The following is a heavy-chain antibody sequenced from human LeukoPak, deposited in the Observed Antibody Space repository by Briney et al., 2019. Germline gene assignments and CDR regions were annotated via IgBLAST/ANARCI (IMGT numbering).Heavy chain of an antibody. J-gene: IGHJ4*02. V-gene: IGHV1-69*05. CDR2: IIPIFGTA. D-gene: IGHD3-22*01. Sequence: SVKVSCKASGGTFSSYAISWVRQAPGQGLEWMGRIIPIFGTANYAQKFQGRVTITTDESTSTAYVELSSLRSEDTAVYYCATHRKNYYDSSGYYGNSFGYWGQGTLVTVSS. CDR3: ATHRKNYYDSSGYYGNSFGY. CDR1: GGTFSSYA.